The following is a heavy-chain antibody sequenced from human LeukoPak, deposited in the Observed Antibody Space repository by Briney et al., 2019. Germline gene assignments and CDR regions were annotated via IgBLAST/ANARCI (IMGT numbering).Heavy chain of an antibody. CDR1: GFTVSSNY. CDR2: IYSGGST. Sequence: GGSLRLSCAASGFTVSSNYMSWVRQAPGKGLEWVSVIYSGGSTYYADSVKGRFTISRDNSKNTLYLQMNSLRAEDTAVYYCARGPAGRHFDYWGQGTLVTVSS. V-gene: IGHV3-53*01. CDR3: ARGPAGRHFDY. J-gene: IGHJ4*02.